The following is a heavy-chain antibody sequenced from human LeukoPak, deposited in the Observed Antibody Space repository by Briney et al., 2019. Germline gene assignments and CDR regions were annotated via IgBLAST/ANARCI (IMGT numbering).Heavy chain of an antibody. J-gene: IGHJ4*02. V-gene: IGHV4-59*12. Sequence: SETLSLTCTVSGGSISSYYWSWIRQPPGKGLEWIGYIYYSRSTNYNPSLKSRVTISVDTSKNQFSLKLSSVTAEDTAVYYCARDKAGLLWFGELLDSVFDYWGQGTLVTVSS. CDR1: GGSISSYY. CDR2: IYYSRST. D-gene: IGHD3-10*01. CDR3: ARDKAGLLWFGELLDSVFDY.